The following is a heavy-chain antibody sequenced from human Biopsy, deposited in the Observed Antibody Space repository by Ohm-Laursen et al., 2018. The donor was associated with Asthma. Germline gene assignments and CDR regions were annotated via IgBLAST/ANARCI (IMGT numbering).Heavy chain of an antibody. CDR3: AKDARSYIRNYHDIDF. J-gene: IGHJ4*02. D-gene: IGHD1-7*01. CDR1: GFSFSSYG. CDR2: ISYDGTNT. V-gene: IGHV3-30*18. Sequence: SLRLSCAASGFSFSSYGMHWVRQAPGKGLERVAVISYDGTNTFSADSVRGRFTVSRDNSRNTLYLQLNSLRAEDTAVYYCAKDARSYIRNYHDIDFWGQGTLVTVSS.